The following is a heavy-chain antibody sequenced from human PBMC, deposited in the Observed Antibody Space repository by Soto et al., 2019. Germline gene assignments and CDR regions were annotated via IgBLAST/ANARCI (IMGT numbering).Heavy chain of an antibody. CDR3: ATTSGHYSSAWQRLDV. V-gene: IGHV1-2*02. CDR1: GYTFTAYH. D-gene: IGHD6-19*01. J-gene: IGHJ6*02. Sequence: QVQLVQSGAEVKKPGASVKVSCKASGYTFTAYHVYWVRQAPGQGLEWMAWINPYNGATNYAQRFQDRVTLTSDTSISTAYMEINKLTSDDAAVYYCATTSGHYSSAWQRLDVWGRGTTVTVSS. CDR2: INPYNGAT.